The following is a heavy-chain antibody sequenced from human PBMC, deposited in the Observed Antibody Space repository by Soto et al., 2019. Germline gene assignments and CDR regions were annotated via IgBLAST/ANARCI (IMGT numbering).Heavy chain of an antibody. CDR1: GFTLSSYW. CDR2: INSDGSSR. D-gene: IGHD1-26*01. J-gene: IGHJ6*03. CDR3: ARGDATLSAYYYSMDV. Sequence: ELQLVESGGGLVQPGGSLRLSCVASGFTLSSYWMHWVRQAPGKGLVWVSRINSDGSSRTYADSVRGRLTISRDNAKKQVEFQMNSLRAEDTAVYYCARGDATLSAYYYSMDVWGKGTTVTVSS. V-gene: IGHV3-74*01.